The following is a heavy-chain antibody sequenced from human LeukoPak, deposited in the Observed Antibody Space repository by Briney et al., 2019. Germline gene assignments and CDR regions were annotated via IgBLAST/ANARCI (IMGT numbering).Heavy chain of an antibody. Sequence: SETLSLTCTVSGGSISSSSYYWGWIRQPPGKGLEWIGSIYYSGSTYYNPSLKSRVTISVDTSKNQFSLKLSSVTAADTAVYYCASVEYSSSSYWGQGTLVTVSS. J-gene: IGHJ4*02. V-gene: IGHV4-39*07. CDR1: GGSISSSSYY. CDR3: ASVEYSSSSY. D-gene: IGHD6-6*01. CDR2: IYYSGST.